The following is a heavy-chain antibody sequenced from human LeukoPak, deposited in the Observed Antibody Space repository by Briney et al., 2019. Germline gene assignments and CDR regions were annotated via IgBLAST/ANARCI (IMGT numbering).Heavy chain of an antibody. J-gene: IGHJ4*02. CDR3: ARETTSGWQFDY. CDR1: GGSVNSGSYY. CDR2: IFYSGST. Sequence: SETLSLTYTVSGGSVNSGSYYWSWIRQPPGKGLEWIGHIFYSGSTNYNPSLKSRVTISVDTSKSQFSLKLSSVTAADTAVYYCARETTSGWQFDYWGQGTLVTVSS. D-gene: IGHD6-19*01. V-gene: IGHV4-61*01.